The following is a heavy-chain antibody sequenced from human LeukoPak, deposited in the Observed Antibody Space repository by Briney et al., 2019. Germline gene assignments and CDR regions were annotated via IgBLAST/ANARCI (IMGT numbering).Heavy chain of an antibody. CDR2: IYSGGTT. CDR3: ARGGLSIMGY. D-gene: IGHD2/OR15-2a*01. Sequence: GGSLRLSCAASGFTVSNTYMTWVRQAPGKGLEWVSFIYSGGTTYYADSVKGRFTISRDNARNSLYLQMNSLRAEDTAVYFCARGGLSIMGYWGQGTLVTVSS. CDR1: GFTVSNTY. V-gene: IGHV3-53*01. J-gene: IGHJ4*02.